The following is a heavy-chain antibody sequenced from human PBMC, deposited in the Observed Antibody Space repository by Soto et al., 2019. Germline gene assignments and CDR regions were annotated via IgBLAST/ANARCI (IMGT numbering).Heavy chain of an antibody. CDR3: ARRGAYCPSITCLFDSF. Sequence: QAQLVQSGGEVKKPGASVKVSCRASGYTFTSYGYAWVRQAPGQGLEWMGWISAYNGDTNYAQKFQDRVTLTTDTSTTTAHMKVRNLGSDDTAVYYCARRGAYCPSITCLFDSFWGLGTLVTVSS. CDR2: ISAYNGDT. V-gene: IGHV1-18*01. J-gene: IGHJ4*02. CDR1: GYTFTSYG. D-gene: IGHD2-15*01.